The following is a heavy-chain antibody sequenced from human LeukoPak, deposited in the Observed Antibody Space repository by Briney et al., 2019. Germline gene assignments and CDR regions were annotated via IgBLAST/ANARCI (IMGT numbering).Heavy chain of an antibody. V-gene: IGHV3-30*02. J-gene: IGHJ5*02. Sequence: GGSLRLSCAASGFTFSSYGMHWVRQAPGKGLEWVAFIRYDGSNKYYADSVKGRFTISRDNSKNTLYLQMNSLRAEDTAVYYCARDSSDIVVVPAAIGLQNWFDPWGQGTLVTVSS. CDR1: GFTFSSYG. CDR3: ARDSSDIVVVPAAIGLQNWFDP. CDR2: IRYDGSNK. D-gene: IGHD2-2*01.